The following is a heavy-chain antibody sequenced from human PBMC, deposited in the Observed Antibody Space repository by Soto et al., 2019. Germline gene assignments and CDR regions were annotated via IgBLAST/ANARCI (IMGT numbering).Heavy chain of an antibody. CDR1: GFTFSSYG. D-gene: IGHD2-2*01. CDR3: AKDRGGDCPDNSCYFGADY. Sequence: GGSLRLSCVGSGFTFSSYGMHWVRQAPGKGLECVAVISDTGSSHYFAASVEGRFTISRENSKNTLSLHMDRLRVEDTAVYYCAKDRGGDCPDNSCYFGADYWGQGTPVTVSS. J-gene: IGHJ4*02. V-gene: IGHV3-30*18. CDR2: ISDTGSSH.